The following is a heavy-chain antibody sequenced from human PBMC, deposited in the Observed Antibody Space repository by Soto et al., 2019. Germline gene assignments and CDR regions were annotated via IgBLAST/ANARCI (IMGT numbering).Heavy chain of an antibody. CDR1: GFTFCSYG. J-gene: IGHJ6*02. D-gene: IGHD6-6*01. V-gene: IGHV3-30*18. Sequence: GWSLRLSCAASGFTFCSYGMHWVRQAPGKGLEWVAVISYDGSNKYYADSVKGRFTISRNNSKNTLYLQMYSLRAEDTAVYYCGKGAVSIAARRVYYYYGMDVGGQGTTVTVSS. CDR3: GKGAVSIAARRVYYYYGMDV. CDR2: ISYDGSNK.